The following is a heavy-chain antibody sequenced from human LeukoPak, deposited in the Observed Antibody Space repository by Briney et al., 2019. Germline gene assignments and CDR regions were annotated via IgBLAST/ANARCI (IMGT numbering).Heavy chain of an antibody. J-gene: IGHJ5*02. CDR3: ARGEVDYYDSKPPCS. CDR2: ISSSSSYI. D-gene: IGHD3-22*01. Sequence: GGSLRLSCAASGFTFSSYGMNWVRQAPGKGLEWVSSISSSSSYIYYADSVKGRFTISRDNAKNSLYLQMNSLRAEDTAVYYCARGEVDYYDSKPPCSWGQGTLVTVSS. CDR1: GFTFSSYG. V-gene: IGHV3-21*01.